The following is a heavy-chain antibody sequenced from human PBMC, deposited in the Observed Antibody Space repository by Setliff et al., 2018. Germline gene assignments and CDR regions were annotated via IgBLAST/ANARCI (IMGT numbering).Heavy chain of an antibody. CDR3: ARGSRGFDY. CDR1: GYTFSANA. CDR2: IYTDNGNT. J-gene: IGHJ4*02. V-gene: IGHV1-3*04. Sequence: ASVKVSCKASGYTFSANAIHWVRQAPGQRLEWMGFIYTDNGNTKYSKNFQDRVAITRDTSASTAYMELSSLTSEDTTVYFCARGSRGFDYWGQGALVTVSS.